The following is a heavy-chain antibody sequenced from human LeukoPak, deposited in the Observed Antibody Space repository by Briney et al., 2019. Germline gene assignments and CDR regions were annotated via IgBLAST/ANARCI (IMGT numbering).Heavy chain of an antibody. CDR3: ARDIRLSYIYFYMDV. V-gene: IGHV3-30*02. J-gene: IGHJ6*03. D-gene: IGHD5/OR15-5a*01. CDR2: TRYDGSNK. Sequence: TGGSLRLSCAASGFTFSSYGMHWVRQAPGKGLEWVAFTRYDGSNKYYADTVKDRFTISRDNAKNLVVLQMNSLRAEDTALYFCARDIRLSYIYFYMDVWGKGTTVTVSS. CDR1: GFTFSSYG.